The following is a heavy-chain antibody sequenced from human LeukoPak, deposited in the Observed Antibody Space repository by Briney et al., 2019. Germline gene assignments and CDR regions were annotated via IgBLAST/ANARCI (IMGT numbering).Heavy chain of an antibody. V-gene: IGHV4-39*07. CDR2: IFYSGST. CDR3: ARQHRRVTFSAFAD. Sequence: PSETLSLTCTVSGDSIRNDNYYWGWIRQPPGKGLEWIGIIFYSGSTYYIPSLKSRVTMSVDTSKNLFFLKLASATAADTAVYYCARQHRRVTFSAFADWGQGSLVTVSS. D-gene: IGHD2-21*02. CDR1: GDSIRNDNYY. J-gene: IGHJ4*02.